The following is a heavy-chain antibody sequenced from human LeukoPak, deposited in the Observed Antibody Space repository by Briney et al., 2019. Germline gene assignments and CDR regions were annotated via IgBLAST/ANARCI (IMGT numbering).Heavy chain of an antibody. V-gene: IGHV3-48*03. CDR1: GFTFSTYE. D-gene: IGHD1-14*01. Sequence: GGSLRLSCAASGFTFSTYEMNWVRQAPGKGLEWVSYINSRGNTKHYSDSVKGRFTVSRDNAKNSLYLQMNSLRAEDTAMYYCARYQNRSPDWWGQGTLVTVSS. CDR2: INSRGNTK. J-gene: IGHJ4*02. CDR3: ARYQNRSPDW.